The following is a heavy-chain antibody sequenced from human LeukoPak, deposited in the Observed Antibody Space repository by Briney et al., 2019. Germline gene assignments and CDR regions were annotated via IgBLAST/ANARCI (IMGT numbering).Heavy chain of an antibody. D-gene: IGHD2-21*01. CDR1: GFTLSSYA. Sequence: GGSLRLSCAASGFTLSSYAMSWVRQAPGKGLEWVSAISDSGNTYHADSVKGRFTISRDSSKNTLFLQINRLRPEDAAVYYCAKAPVTTCRGAYCYPFDYWGQGTLVTVSS. V-gene: IGHV3-23*01. CDR3: AKAPVTTCRGAYCYPFDY. CDR2: ISDSGNT. J-gene: IGHJ4*02.